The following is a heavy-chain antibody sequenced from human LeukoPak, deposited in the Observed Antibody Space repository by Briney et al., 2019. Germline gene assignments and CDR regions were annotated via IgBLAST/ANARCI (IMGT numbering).Heavy chain of an antibody. V-gene: IGHV4-4*07. CDR1: GGSISGFY. CDR3: ARGQEGSGCFTRFDP. D-gene: IGHD2-15*01. CDR2: ISTSGST. Sequence: SETLSLTCTVSGGSISGFYWSWIRQPAGKGLEWIGRISTSGSTNYNPSLKSRVTISVDKSNNQFSLSLSSVTAADTAVYYCARGQEGSGCFTRFDPWGQGTLVTVAS. J-gene: IGHJ5*02.